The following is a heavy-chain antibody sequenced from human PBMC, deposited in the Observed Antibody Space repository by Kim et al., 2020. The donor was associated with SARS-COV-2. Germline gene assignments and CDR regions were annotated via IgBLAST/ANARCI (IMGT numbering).Heavy chain of an antibody. D-gene: IGHD3-16*01. Sequence: GGSLRLSCEASGFTFSDYYMTWIRQGPGTGLEWVSYISGSGSTIYHADSVKGRFTISRDNAKNSVYLQMNSLRVEDTAVYYCAREIKNWFDPWGPGTLVTVSS. CDR3: AREIKNWFDP. J-gene: IGHJ5*02. V-gene: IGHV3-11*01. CDR1: GFTFSDYY. CDR2: ISGSGSTI.